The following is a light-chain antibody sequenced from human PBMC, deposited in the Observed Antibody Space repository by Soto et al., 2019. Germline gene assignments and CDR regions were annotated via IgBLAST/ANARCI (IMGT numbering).Light chain of an antibody. J-gene: IGKJ2*01. V-gene: IGKV1-5*01. CDR2: DAS. CDR3: QQYSSAST. Sequence: DIQMTQSPSSLSASVGDRVTITCRASQSISQYLAWYQQKPGKAPKLLIYDASTLEGGIPSRFSGSGSWTKFTLTISSLQPADFETYYCQQYSSASTFGQGTKLGIK. CDR1: QSISQY.